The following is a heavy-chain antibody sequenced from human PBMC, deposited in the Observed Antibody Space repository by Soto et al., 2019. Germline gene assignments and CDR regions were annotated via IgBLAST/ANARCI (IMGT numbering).Heavy chain of an antibody. CDR2: ISYDGSNK. CDR1: GFTFSSYG. CDR3: AKDGYPANWFDP. Sequence: PGGSLRLSCAASGFTFSSYGMHWVRQAPGKGLEWVAVISYDGSNKYYADSVKGRFTISRDNSKNTLYLQMNSLRAEDTAVYYCAKDGYPANWFDPWGQGTLVTVSS. D-gene: IGHD5-12*01. J-gene: IGHJ5*02. V-gene: IGHV3-30*18.